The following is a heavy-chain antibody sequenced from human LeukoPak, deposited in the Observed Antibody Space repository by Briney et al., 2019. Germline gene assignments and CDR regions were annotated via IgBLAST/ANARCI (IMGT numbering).Heavy chain of an antibody. CDR3: AKSPYYDNSGYSPIAFDI. D-gene: IGHD3-22*01. CDR1: GFTFTSYA. Sequence: PGGYLRLSCASSGFTFTSYAMSSVRQGPGKGLEWVSATSGSRGSTYYADSVKGRFTISRDNSKSTLYLQMNSLRAEDTAVYYCAKSPYYDNSGYSPIAFDIWGQGTMVTVSS. V-gene: IGHV3-23*01. CDR2: TSGSRGST. J-gene: IGHJ3*02.